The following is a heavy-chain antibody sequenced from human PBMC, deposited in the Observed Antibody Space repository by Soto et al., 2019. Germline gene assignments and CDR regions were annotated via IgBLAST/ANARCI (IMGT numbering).Heavy chain of an antibody. CDR1: GYTFTSNS. D-gene: IGHD2-15*01. CDR2: IDAGNGNT. CDR3: ASNPLGYCSRGSCYSGAKNWSDP. J-gene: IGHJ5*02. V-gene: IGHV1-3*01. Sequence: ASVKVSCKASGYTFTSNSMHWVRQAPGQRLEWMGWIDAGNGNTNYSQKLQGRVTMTTDTSTNTAYMELRSLRSDDTAVYYCASNPLGYCSRGSCYSGAKNWSDPWGQGTLVTVAS.